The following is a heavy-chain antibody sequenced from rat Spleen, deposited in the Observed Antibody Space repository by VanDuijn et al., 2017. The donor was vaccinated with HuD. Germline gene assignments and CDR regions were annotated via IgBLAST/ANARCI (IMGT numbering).Heavy chain of an antibody. D-gene: IGHD3-2*01. V-gene: IGHV5-31*01. Sequence: EVQLMESGGGLVQPGRSLKLSCVASGFTFNNYWMTWIRQAPGKGLEWVASISTGGGNTYYRDSVKGRFTISRENAKSTLYLQMDSLRSEDTATYYCARSQSYFFEYWGQGVMVTVSS. J-gene: IGHJ2*01. CDR1: GFTFNNYW. CDR3: ARSQSYFFEY. CDR2: ISTGGGNT.